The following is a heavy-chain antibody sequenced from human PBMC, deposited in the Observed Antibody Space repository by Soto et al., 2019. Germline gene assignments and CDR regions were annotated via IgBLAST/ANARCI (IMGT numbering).Heavy chain of an antibody. Sequence: QVQLVESGGGLVKPGGSLRLSCAASGFTFSDYYMSWIRQAPGKGLEWVSYISSSSSYTNYADSVKGRFTISRDNAKNSRYLQMNSLRAEDTAVYYCAREEEGGHSSGYWGQGTLVTVSS. CDR3: AREEEGGHSSGY. CDR1: GFTFSDYY. D-gene: IGHD6-25*01. J-gene: IGHJ4*02. V-gene: IGHV3-11*05. CDR2: ISSSSSYT.